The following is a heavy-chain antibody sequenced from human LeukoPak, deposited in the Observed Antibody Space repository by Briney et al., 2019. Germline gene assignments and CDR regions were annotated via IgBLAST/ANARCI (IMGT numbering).Heavy chain of an antibody. Sequence: SETLSLTCTVSGGAITSHYWTWIRQSPVKGLEWIGDISNSGSTSYNPSLKSRVTISIDTSKSQFSLKLTSVTAADTAVYYCGRDALVGHFSYYYMDVWGKGTTVTVSS. D-gene: IGHD2-21*01. V-gene: IGHV4-59*11. CDR3: GRDALVGHFSYYYMDV. J-gene: IGHJ6*03. CDR2: ISNSGST. CDR1: GGAITSHY.